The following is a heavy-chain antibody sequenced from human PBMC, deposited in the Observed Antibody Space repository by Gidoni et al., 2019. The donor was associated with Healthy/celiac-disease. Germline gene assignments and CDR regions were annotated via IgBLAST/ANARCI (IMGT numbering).Heavy chain of an antibody. CDR2: IWYDGSNK. D-gene: IGHD6-13*01. CDR1: GFTFSRYG. CDR3: ARAGTTAAGADY. V-gene: IGHV3-33*01. J-gene: IGHJ4*02. Sequence: QVQLVESGGGVVQPGRSLRLSCAASGFTFSRYGMHWVRQAPGKGLEWVAVIWYDGSNKYYADSVKGRFTISRDNSKNTLYLQMNSLRAEDTAVYYCARAGTTAAGADYWGQGTLVTVSS.